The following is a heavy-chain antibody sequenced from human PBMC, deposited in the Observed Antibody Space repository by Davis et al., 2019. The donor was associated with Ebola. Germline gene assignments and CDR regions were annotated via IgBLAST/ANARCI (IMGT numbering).Heavy chain of an antibody. D-gene: IGHD3-22*01. CDR2: IYYSGST. Sequence: MPSETLSLTCTVSGGSISSSSYYWGWIRQPPGKGLEWIGSIYYSGSTYYNPSLKSRVTISVDTSKNQFSLKLSSVTAADTAVYYCARDMYYYDSSGYHRGAFDIWGQGTMVTVSS. J-gene: IGHJ3*02. CDR1: GGSISSSSYY. CDR3: ARDMYYYDSSGYHRGAFDI. V-gene: IGHV4-39*07.